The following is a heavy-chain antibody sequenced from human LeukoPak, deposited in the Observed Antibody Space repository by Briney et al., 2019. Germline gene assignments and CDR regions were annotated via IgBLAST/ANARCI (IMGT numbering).Heavy chain of an antibody. CDR1: GFPFNSYS. V-gene: IGHV3-48*04. CDR2: ISSSSSTI. Sequence: GGSLRLSCAGSGFPFNSYSMNWVRQAPGTGLEWVSYISSSSSTIYYADSVKGRFTISRDNAKNSLYLQMNSLRAEDTAVYYCARDDAPSSGWSDDYWGQGTLVTVSS. D-gene: IGHD6-19*01. J-gene: IGHJ4*02. CDR3: ARDDAPSSGWSDDY.